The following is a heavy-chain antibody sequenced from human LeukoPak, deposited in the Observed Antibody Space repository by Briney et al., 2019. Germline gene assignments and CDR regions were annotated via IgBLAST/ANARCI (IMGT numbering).Heavy chain of an antibody. V-gene: IGHV3-23*01. CDR1: GFTFSSYA. J-gene: IGHJ4*02. CDR3: AKAPVTTCRGAFCYPFDY. Sequence: GGSLRLSCAASGFTFSSYAMSWVRQGPGKGLEWVSAISVSGNTYHADSVKGRFTISRDSSKNTLFLQMNRLRPEDAAVYYCAKAPVTTCRGAFCYPFDYWGLGTLVAVSS. CDR2: ISVSGNT. D-gene: IGHD2-15*01.